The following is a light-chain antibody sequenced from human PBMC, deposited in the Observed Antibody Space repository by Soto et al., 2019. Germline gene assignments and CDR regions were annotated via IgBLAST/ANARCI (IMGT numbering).Light chain of an antibody. CDR1: QSISSW. V-gene: IGKV1-5*01. J-gene: IGKJ4*01. CDR2: DAF. Sequence: DIQMTQSPSILSASVLDIVTITFLASQSISSWLAWYQQKPGKAPKLLIFDAFSLESGVPSRFSGSRSGTEFTLTISSLQPDDYATYYCQQYNSYSPLTFGGGTKVDIK. CDR3: QQYNSYSPLT.